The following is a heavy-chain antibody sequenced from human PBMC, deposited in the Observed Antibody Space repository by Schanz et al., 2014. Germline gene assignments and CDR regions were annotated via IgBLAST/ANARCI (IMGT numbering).Heavy chain of an antibody. CDR1: GFNFITFA. CDR3: ARAPPLVRGIAGWFGP. V-gene: IGHV3-23*04. CDR2: IGGDASRT. D-gene: IGHD3-10*01. Sequence: EVHLVESGGGLVQPGGSLRLSCAASGFNFITFAMSWVRQAPGKGPEWVSAIGGDASRTYYADSVKGRFTISRDNSKTPRYPQMTTLSPDDTAVHSCARAPPLVRGIAGWFGPWGQGSLVTVSS. J-gene: IGHJ5*02.